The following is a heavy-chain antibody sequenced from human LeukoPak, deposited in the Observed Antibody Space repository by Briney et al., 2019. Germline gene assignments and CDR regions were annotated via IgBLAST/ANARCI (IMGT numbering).Heavy chain of an antibody. J-gene: IGHJ4*02. D-gene: IGHD3-3*01. CDR1: GYTVTEIS. CDR3: ADFYTTSGFFY. Sequence: ASVKVSCKVSGYTVTEISIHRVRQSPGKGLEWMGGLDGENDQKVYAQQFQNRVTMSEDTSTDTAYMELSNLQSEDTAVYFCADFYTTSGFFYWGQGTLVTVSS. CDR2: LDGENDQK. V-gene: IGHV1-24*01.